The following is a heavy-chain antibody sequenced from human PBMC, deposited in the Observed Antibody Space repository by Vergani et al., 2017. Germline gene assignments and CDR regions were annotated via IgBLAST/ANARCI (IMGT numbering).Heavy chain of an antibody. Sequence: EVQLLESGGGLVKPVGSLRLSCAASGFTFSTYTMTWVCQAPGKVLEWVSAISARYASTYYADSVKGRFTISRDNSTNMLYLQMNSLRAEDTAVYYCARNPYCGGDCYSDAFDIWGQGTMVTVSS. D-gene: IGHD2-21*02. J-gene: IGHJ3*02. CDR2: ISARYAST. CDR3: ARNPYCGGDCYSDAFDI. CDR1: GFTFSTYT. V-gene: IGHV3-23*01.